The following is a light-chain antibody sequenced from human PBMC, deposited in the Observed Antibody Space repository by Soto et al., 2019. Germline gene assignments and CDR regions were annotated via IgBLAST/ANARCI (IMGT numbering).Light chain of an antibody. J-gene: IGKJ2*01. CDR2: DAS. CDR3: QQYTSYSQYT. Sequence: DIQMTQSPSTLSASVGDRVTITCRASQSISGWLAWYQQKPGQAPKLLIYDASTLESGVPSRFSGSRAATKYTLTISSLQREDVAAYYCQQYTSYSQYTFGQGTRLEIK. CDR1: QSISGW. V-gene: IGKV1-5*01.